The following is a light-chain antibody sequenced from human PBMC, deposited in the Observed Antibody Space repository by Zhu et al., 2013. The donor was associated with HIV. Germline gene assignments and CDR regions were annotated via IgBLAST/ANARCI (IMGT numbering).Light chain of an antibody. CDR1: QSILYTSNNKNY. V-gene: IGKV4-1*01. J-gene: IGKJ5*01. CDR2: WSS. CDR3: QQYDNWPS. Sequence: DIVMTQSSDSLAVSLGERATINCKSSQSILYTSNNKNYLAWYQQKPGQPPKLLIYWSSIREFGVPDRFSGSGSETDFTLSISSLQSEDLALYYCQQYDNWPSFGQGTRVEIK.